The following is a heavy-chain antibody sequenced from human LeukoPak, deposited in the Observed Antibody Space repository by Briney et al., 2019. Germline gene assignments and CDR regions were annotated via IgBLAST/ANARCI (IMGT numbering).Heavy chain of an antibody. J-gene: IGHJ5*02. CDR3: VKRRKNGLQSPNWSDP. V-gene: IGHV5-51*01. CDR1: GFIFTDYW. Sequence: GESLKISCQGSGFIFTDYWIGWVRQMPGKGLEWVGIISPDDSDTQYRPSFQGRVTISADTSVTTVYLQWNRLQVSDTAVYYCVKRRKNGLQSPNWSDPWGQRTLVSVSS. D-gene: IGHD3/OR15-3a*01. CDR2: ISPDDSDT.